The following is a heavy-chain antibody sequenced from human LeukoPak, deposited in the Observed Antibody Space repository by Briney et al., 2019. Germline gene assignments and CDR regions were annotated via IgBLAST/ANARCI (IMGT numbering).Heavy chain of an antibody. V-gene: IGHV4-4*07. D-gene: IGHD3-16*02. Sequence: SETLSLTCTVSGGSISSYYWSWIRQPAGKGLEWIGRIYTSGITNYNPSLKSRLTLSVDTSKNQLSLKLNSVTAADTAVYYCASTLYDYVWGSYHGFDYWGQGTLVTVSS. CDR3: ASTLYDYVWGSYHGFDY. J-gene: IGHJ4*02. CDR2: IYTSGIT. CDR1: GGSISSYY.